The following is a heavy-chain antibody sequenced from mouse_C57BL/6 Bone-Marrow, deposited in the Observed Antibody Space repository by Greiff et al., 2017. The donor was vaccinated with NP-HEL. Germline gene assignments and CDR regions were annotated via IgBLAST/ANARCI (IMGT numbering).Heavy chain of an antibody. CDR1: GYTFTSYW. CDR3: ARADSSGFAY. V-gene: IGHV1-64*01. Sequence: VQLQQPGAELVKPGASVKLSCKASGYTFTSYWMHWVKQRPGQGLEWIGMIHPNSGSTNYNEKFKSKATLTVDKSSGTAYMQLSSLTSEDSAVYYCARADSSGFAYWGQGTLVTVSA. J-gene: IGHJ3*01. D-gene: IGHD3-2*02. CDR2: IHPNSGST.